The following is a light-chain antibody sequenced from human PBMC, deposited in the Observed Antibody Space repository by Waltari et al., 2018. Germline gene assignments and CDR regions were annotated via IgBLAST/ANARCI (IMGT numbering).Light chain of an antibody. Sequence: QLVLTQSPSASASLGASVKLTCTLSSGHSSYAIAWHQQQPGKGPRYLMKLNSDGSHSKGDGIPDRFSGSSSGAERYLTISSLQSEDEADYYCQTWGTGFHAVFGGGTQLTVL. CDR3: QTWGTGFHAV. CDR1: SGHSSYA. J-gene: IGLJ7*01. V-gene: IGLV4-69*01. CDR2: LNSDGSH.